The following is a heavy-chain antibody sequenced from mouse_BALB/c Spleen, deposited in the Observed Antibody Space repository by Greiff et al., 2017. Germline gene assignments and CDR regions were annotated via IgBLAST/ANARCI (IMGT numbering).Heavy chain of an antibody. J-gene: IGHJ2*01. CDR2: ISYDGSN. D-gene: IGHD1-1*01. Sequence: EVQVVESGPGLVKPSQSLSLTCSVTGYSITSGYYWNWIRQFPGNKLEWMGYISYDGSNNYNPSLKNRISITRDTSKNQFFLKLNSVTTEDTATYYCAREDYGVYYFDYWGQGTTLTVSS. V-gene: IGHV3-6*02. CDR3: AREDYGVYYFDY. CDR1: GYSITSGYY.